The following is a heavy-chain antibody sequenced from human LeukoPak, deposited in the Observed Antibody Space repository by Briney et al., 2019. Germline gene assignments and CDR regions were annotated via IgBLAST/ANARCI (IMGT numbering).Heavy chain of an antibody. CDR1: GFTFSSYG. D-gene: IGHD1-26*01. CDR2: IRYDGSNK. V-gene: IGHV3-30*02. J-gene: IGHJ6*03. CDR3: AKVEGRGSYYQYYYYYMDV. Sequence: GGSLRLSCAASGFTFSSYGMHWVRQAPGKGLEWVAFIRYDGSNKYYADSVKGRLTISRDNSKNTLYLQMNSLRAEDTAVYYCAKVEGRGSYYQYYYYYMDVRGKGTTVTVSS.